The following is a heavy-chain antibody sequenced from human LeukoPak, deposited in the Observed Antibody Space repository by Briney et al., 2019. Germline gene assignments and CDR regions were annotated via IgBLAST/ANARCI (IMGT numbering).Heavy chain of an antibody. J-gene: IGHJ4*02. CDR2: ISSSSSYI. V-gene: IGHV3-21*01. CDR1: GFTFSSYS. Sequence: MTGGSLRLSCAASGFTFSSYSMNWVRQAPGKGLEWVSSISSSSSYIYYADSVKGRFTISRDNAKDSLYLQMNSLRAEDTAVYYCARITFGGVIAVWGQGTLVTVSS. CDR3: ARITFGGVIAV. D-gene: IGHD3-16*02.